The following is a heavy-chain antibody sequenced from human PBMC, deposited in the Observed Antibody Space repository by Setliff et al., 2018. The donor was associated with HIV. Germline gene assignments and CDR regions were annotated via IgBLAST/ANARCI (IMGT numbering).Heavy chain of an antibody. J-gene: IGHJ4*02. CDR2: IYHSGST. CDR1: GYSISSGYY. CDR3: ARRWSYYYDLFDY. D-gene: IGHD3-22*01. V-gene: IGHV4-38-2*01. Sequence: SETLSLTCAVSGYSISSGYYWGWIRQPPGKGLEWIGTIYHSGSTYYNPSLKSRVTISVDTSKNQFSLKLSSVTAADTAVYYCARRWSYYYDLFDYWGQGTLVTVSS.